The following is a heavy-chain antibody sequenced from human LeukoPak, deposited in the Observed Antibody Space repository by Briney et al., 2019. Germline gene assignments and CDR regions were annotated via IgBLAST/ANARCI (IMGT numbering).Heavy chain of an antibody. D-gene: IGHD3-9*01. CDR1: GYTFTSYY. CDR3: ARQITSAQYYDILTGTYDAFDI. CDR2: INPSGGST. Sequence: ASVKVSCKASGYTFTSYYMHWVRQAPGQGLEWMGIINPSGGSTSYAQKFQGRVTMTRDTSTSTVYMELSSLRSEDTAVYYCARQITSAQYYDILTGTYDAFDIWGQGTMVTVSS. J-gene: IGHJ3*02. V-gene: IGHV1-46*01.